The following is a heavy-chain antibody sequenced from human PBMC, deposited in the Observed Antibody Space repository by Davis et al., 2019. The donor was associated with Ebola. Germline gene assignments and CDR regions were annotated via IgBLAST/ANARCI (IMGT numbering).Heavy chain of an antibody. CDR3: ARVNLWSRGWGMDV. J-gene: IGHJ6*03. CDR2: ISSGGITT. V-gene: IGHV3-48*02. Sequence: PGGSLRLSCAASGFDFSDYSMTWVRQAPGKGLEWLSYISSGGITTYYADSAKGRFSSSRDNAKNSLFLQMNSLRDEDTAVYYCARVNLWSRGWGMDVWDKGTTVTVSS. D-gene: IGHD2-21*01. CDR1: GFDFSDYS.